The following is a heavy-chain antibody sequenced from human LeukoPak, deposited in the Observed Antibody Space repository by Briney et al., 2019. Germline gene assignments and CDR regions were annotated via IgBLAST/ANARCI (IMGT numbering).Heavy chain of an antibody. V-gene: IGHV4-31*03. CDR1: GDSISSGGYY. D-gene: IGHD1-26*01. CDR3: ARGRIVGATNH. Sequence: SQTLSLTCTVSGDSISSGGYYWSWIRQHPGKGLEWIGYIYYSGSTYYNPSLKSRMTVSVDTSKNQFSLKLSSVTAADTAVYYCARGRIVGATNHWGQGTLVTVSS. J-gene: IGHJ4*02. CDR2: IYYSGST.